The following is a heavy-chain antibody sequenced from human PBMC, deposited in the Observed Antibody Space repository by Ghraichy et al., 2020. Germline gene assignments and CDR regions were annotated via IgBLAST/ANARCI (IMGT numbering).Heavy chain of an antibody. CDR1: GGSISSYY. CDR3: ARDGDGQQLDAFDI. Sequence: SQTLSLTCTVSGGSISSYYWSWIRQPPGKGLEWIGYIYYSGSTNYNPSLKSRVTISVDTSKNQFSLKLSSVTAADTAVYYCARDGDGQQLDAFDIWGQGTMVTVSS. D-gene: IGHD6-13*01. V-gene: IGHV4-59*12. J-gene: IGHJ3*02. CDR2: IYYSGST.